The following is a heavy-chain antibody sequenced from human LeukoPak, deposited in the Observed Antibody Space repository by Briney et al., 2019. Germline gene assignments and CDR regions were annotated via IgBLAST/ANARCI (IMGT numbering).Heavy chain of an antibody. Sequence: GGSLRLSCAASGSTVNNNYMSWFRQAPGKGLEWVSVTYSGGITYYADSVKGRFTISRDNSKNMLYLQMNSLRAEDTAVYYCARDHCSGGTCYSGGYWGQGTLVTVSP. CDR1: GSTVNNNY. CDR3: ARDHCSGGTCYSGGY. J-gene: IGHJ4*02. CDR2: TYSGGIT. V-gene: IGHV3-66*01. D-gene: IGHD2-15*01.